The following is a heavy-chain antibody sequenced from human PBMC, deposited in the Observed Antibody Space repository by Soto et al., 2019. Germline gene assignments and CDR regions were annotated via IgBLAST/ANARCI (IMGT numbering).Heavy chain of an antibody. J-gene: IGHJ6*02. V-gene: IGHV1-69*13. Sequence: ASVKVSCKASGGTFSSYAISWVRQAPGQGLEWMGGIIPIFGTANYAQKFQGRVTITADESTSTAYMELSSLRSEDTAVYYCARHIAVAGLIYYYYYGMDVWGQGTTVTVSS. CDR1: GGTFSSYA. D-gene: IGHD6-19*01. CDR2: IIPIFGTA. CDR3: ARHIAVAGLIYYYYYGMDV.